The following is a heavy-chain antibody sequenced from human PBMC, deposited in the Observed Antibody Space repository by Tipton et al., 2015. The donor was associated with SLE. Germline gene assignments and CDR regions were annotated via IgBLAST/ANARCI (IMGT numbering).Heavy chain of an antibody. CDR3: ARGLSGYSSSWFYYYYGMDV. Sequence: TLSLTGAVYGGSFSGYYWSWIRQPPGKGLEWIGEINHSGSTNYNPSLKSRVTISLDTSKNQFSLRLSSVTAADTAVYYCARGLSGYSSSWFYYYYGMDVWGQGTTVTVSS. CDR1: GGSFSGYY. CDR2: INHSGST. V-gene: IGHV4-34*01. J-gene: IGHJ6*02. D-gene: IGHD6-13*01.